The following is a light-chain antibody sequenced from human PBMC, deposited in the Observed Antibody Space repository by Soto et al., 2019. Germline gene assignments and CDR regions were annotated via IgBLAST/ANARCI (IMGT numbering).Light chain of an antibody. V-gene: IGKV3-15*01. CDR1: PSVSSN. J-gene: IGKJ1*01. Sequence: EIVMTQSPATLSVSTGERATLSCWASPSVSSNLAWYQEKSGHAPRLLMYGASTRASGIPARFSGSGSGTEFTLTISSLQSEDFAVYYCQQYDNWPQTFGQGTKVDTK. CDR2: GAS. CDR3: QQYDNWPQT.